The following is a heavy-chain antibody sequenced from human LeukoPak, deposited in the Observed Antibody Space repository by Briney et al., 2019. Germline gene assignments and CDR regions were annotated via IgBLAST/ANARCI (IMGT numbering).Heavy chain of an antibody. D-gene: IGHD3-16*01. CDR1: GGSISIYY. V-gene: IGHV4-4*07. Sequence: SETLSLTCTVSGGSISIYYWSWIRQPAGKGLERIGRIDTSGITNYNPSLKSRVSMSVDTSKNQFSLRLSSVTAADTAVYYCARVGDYALKDWGQGTLVTVSS. J-gene: IGHJ4*02. CDR2: IDTSGIT. CDR3: ARVGDYALKD.